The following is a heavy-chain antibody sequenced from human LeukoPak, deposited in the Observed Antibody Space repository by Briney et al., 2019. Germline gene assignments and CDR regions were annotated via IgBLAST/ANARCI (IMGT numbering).Heavy chain of an antibody. V-gene: IGHV4-59*01. J-gene: IGHJ4*02. CDR3: ARVKYYYDSSGYRNYFDH. D-gene: IGHD3-22*01. CDR2: IYYSGST. CDR1: GGSISSYY. Sequence: SETLSLTCTVSGGSISSYYWSWIRQPPGKGLEWIGYIYYSGSTNYNPSLKNRVTISVDTSNNQFSLKLSSVTAADTAVYYCARVKYYYDSSGYRNYFDHWGQGTLVTVSS.